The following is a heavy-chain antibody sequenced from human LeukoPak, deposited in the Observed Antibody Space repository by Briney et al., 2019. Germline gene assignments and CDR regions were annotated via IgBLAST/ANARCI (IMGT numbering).Heavy chain of an antibody. CDR2: IIPIFGTA. D-gene: IGHD5-12*01. J-gene: IGHJ3*01. CDR3: ARGSWRGYD. CDR1: GATFSSYA. Sequence: ASVKVSCKASGATFSSYAITWVRQAPGQGLEWMGGIIPIFGTAHYVQKFQGRVTITTDESTSTAYMELSSLRSEDTAVYYCARGSWRGYDWGQGTMVTVSS. V-gene: IGHV1-69*05.